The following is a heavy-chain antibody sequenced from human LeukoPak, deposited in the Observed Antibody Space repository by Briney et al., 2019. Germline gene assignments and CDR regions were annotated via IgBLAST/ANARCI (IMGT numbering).Heavy chain of an antibody. Sequence: GGSLRLSCEASGFTFSNYGMHWVRQAPGKGLERVAVIWYDGSNKYYADSVKGRFTISRDNSKNTLYLQMNSLRAEDTAVYYCARSDPQYYYDSSGYSYPLEFFQHWGQGTLVTVSS. J-gene: IGHJ1*01. V-gene: IGHV3-33*01. CDR2: IWYDGSNK. CDR1: GFTFSNYG. D-gene: IGHD3-22*01. CDR3: ARSDPQYYYDSSGYSYPLEFFQH.